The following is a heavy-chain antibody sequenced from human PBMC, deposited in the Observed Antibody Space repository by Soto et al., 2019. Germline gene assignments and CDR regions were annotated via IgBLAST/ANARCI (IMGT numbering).Heavy chain of an antibody. CDR1: GGSISSGGYS. V-gene: IGHV4-30-2*01. D-gene: IGHD3-9*01. CDR3: ASFYDILTGIDY. J-gene: IGHJ4*02. Sequence: SETLSLTCAVSGGSISSGGYSWSWIQQPPGKGLEWIGYIYHSGSTYYNPSLKSRVTISVDRSKNQFSLKLSSVTAADTAVYYCASFYDILTGIDYWGQGTLVTVSS. CDR2: IYHSGST.